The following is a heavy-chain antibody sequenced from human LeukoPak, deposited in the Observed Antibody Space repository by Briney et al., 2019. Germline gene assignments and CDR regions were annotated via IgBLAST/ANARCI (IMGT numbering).Heavy chain of an antibody. CDR2: INHSGST. J-gene: IGHJ5*02. V-gene: IGHV4-34*01. D-gene: IGHD6-19*01. CDR3: VRDSSGWYRWFDP. Sequence: SETLSLTCAVYGGSFSGYYWSWIRQPPGKGLEWIGEINHSGSTNYNPSLKSRVTISVDTSKNQFSLKLSSVTAADTAVYYCVRDSSGWYRWFDPWGQGTLVTASS. CDR1: GGSFSGYY.